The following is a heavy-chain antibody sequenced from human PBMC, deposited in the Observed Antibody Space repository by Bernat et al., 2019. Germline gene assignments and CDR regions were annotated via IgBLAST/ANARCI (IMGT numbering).Heavy chain of an antibody. CDR1: GDTVSSNNAA. CDR3: TRTRSGANGGDY. V-gene: IGHV6-1*01. J-gene: IGHJ4*02. D-gene: IGHD3-22*01. Sequence: QIRLHQSGPGLLRPSQILSLTCAISGDTVSSNNAAWDWIRQSPSRGLEWLGRTYYRSQWHYDYAASVKSRITVNPDTSKNQFSLQLRSVTPDDTAIYYCTRTRSGANGGDYWGQGTLVTVSS. CDR2: TYYRSQWHY.